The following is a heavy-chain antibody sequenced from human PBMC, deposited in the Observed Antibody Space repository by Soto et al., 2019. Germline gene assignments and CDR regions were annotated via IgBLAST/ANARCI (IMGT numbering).Heavy chain of an antibody. J-gene: IGHJ4*02. V-gene: IGHV3-23*01. D-gene: IGHD3-22*01. CDR2: ISGSGGST. CDR3: AKDISSGSYYFDY. Sequence: EVQLLESGGGLVQPGGSLRLSCAASGFTFSSYAMSWVRQAPGKGLEWVSAISGSGGSTYYADSVKGRFTISRDNSKNTLYLQINSLRAEDTAVYYCAKDISSGSYYFDYWGQGTLVTVSS. CDR1: GFTFSSYA.